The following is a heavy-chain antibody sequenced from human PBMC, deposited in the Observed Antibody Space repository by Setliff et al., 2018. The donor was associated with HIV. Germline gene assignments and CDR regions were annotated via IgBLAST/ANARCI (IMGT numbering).Heavy chain of an antibody. CDR1: GDSINSGTYY. CDR2: LHLSGDT. V-gene: IGHV4-61*02. CDR3: GGNGYYSIDY. D-gene: IGHD3-22*01. J-gene: IGHJ4*02. Sequence: ASETLPLPCTVSGDSINSGTYYWSWIRQPAGKGLEWIGRLHLSGDTNYNPSLQSRVTISVDKSKSQFSLKPNSVTAADTAVYYCGGNGYYSIDYWGQGTLVTVSS.